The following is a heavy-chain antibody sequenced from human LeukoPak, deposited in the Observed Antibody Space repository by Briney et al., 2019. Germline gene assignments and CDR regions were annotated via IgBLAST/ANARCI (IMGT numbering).Heavy chain of an antibody. Sequence: GGSLRLSCTTSGFTFSNYAMSWVRQAPGKGLEWVSGINGRGDSTVYADAVKGRFTISRDSSKNTLFLHMNTLRAEDTAIYYCAKDRTVGASYWYFDLWGRGTLVTVSS. CDR1: GFTFSNYA. J-gene: IGHJ2*01. D-gene: IGHD1-26*01. CDR3: AKDRTVGASYWYFDL. V-gene: IGHV3-23*01. CDR2: INGRGDST.